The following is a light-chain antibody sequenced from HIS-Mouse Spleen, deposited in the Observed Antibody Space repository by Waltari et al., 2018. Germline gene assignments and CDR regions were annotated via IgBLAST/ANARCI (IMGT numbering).Light chain of an antibody. J-gene: IGLJ2*01. CDR1: VLANKY. CDR3: YSAADNNVV. V-gene: IGLV3-27*01. Sequence: SYELTQPSSVSVSPGQTARIPCSGDVLANKYARWFQQKPGQAPGLVIYKDSERPSGIPERFSGSSSGTTVTLTISGAQVEDEADYYCYSAADNNVVFGGGTKLTVL. CDR2: KDS.